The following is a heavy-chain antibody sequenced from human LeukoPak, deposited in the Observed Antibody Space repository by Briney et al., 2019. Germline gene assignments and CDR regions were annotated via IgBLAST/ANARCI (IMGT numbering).Heavy chain of an antibody. J-gene: IGHJ3*02. CDR1: GGSISSYY. Sequence: SETLSLTCTVSGGSISSYYWSWIRQPPGKGLEWIGYIYYSGSTNYNPSLKSRVTISVDTSKNQFSLKLSSVTAADTAVYYRARDLTLAAAGDAFDIWGQGTMVTVSS. CDR2: IYYSGST. V-gene: IGHV4-59*01. D-gene: IGHD6-13*01. CDR3: ARDLTLAAAGDAFDI.